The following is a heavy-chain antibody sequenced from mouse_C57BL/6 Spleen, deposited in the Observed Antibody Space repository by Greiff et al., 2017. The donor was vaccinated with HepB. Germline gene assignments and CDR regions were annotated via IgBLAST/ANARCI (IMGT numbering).Heavy chain of an antibody. CDR3: AAYRDYAMDY. V-gene: IGHV1-50*01. Sequence: QVQLQQPGAELVKPGASVKLSCKASGYTFTSYWMQWVKQRPGQGLEWIGEIDPSDSYTNYNQKFKGKATLTVDTSSSTADMQLSSLTSEDSAVYYCAAYRDYAMDYWGQGTSVTVAT. J-gene: IGHJ4*01. CDR2: IDPSDSYT. CDR1: GYTFTSYW. D-gene: IGHD2-14*01.